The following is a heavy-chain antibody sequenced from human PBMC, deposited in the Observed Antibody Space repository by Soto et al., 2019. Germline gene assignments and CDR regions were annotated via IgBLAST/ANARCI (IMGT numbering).Heavy chain of an antibody. CDR3: ARENNRYGTPPTLDY. Sequence: ASVKVSCKASGYTFSDYYIHWVRQAPGQGLEWMGWINPNSGGTKYAPKFQGGVTMTRDTSITTAYMELSRLRSGDTAVYYCARENNRYGTPPTLDYWGQGTLVTVSS. CDR2: INPNSGGT. J-gene: IGHJ4*02. V-gene: IGHV1-2*02. D-gene: IGHD5-18*01. CDR1: GYTFSDYY.